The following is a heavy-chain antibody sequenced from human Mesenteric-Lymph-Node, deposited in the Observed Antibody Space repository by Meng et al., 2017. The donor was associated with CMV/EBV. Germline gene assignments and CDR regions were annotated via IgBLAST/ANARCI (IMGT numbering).Heavy chain of an antibody. CDR3: AGASGGDYYYGMDV. CDR1: GFTFSSYA. D-gene: IGHD3-16*01. CDR2: ISYDGSNK. V-gene: IGHV3-30*04. Sequence: LTCAASGFTFSSYAMHWVRQAPGKGLEWVAVISYDGSNKYYADSVKGRFTISRDNSKNTLSLQMNSLRAEDTAVYYCAGASGGDYYYGMDVWGQGTTVTVSS. J-gene: IGHJ6*02.